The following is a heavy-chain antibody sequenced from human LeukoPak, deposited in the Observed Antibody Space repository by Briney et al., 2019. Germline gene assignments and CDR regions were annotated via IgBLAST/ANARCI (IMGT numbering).Heavy chain of an antibody. V-gene: IGHV5-51*01. Sequence: GESLKISCKGSGYSFTSYWIGWVRQMPGKGLEWMGIIYPGDSDTRCSPSFQGQVTISADKSISTAYPQWSSLKASDTAMYYCATSYYYDSSGYYYYFDYWGQGTLVTVSS. J-gene: IGHJ4*02. CDR3: ATSYYYDSSGYYYYFDY. CDR2: IYPGDSDT. D-gene: IGHD3-22*01. CDR1: GYSFTSYW.